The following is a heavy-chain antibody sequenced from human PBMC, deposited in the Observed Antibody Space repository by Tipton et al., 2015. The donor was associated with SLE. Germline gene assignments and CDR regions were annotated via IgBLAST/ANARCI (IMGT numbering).Heavy chain of an antibody. CDR2: IYPADSDA. CDR3: ARGDYLSAGFDL. CDR1: GYSFTSYY. D-gene: IGHD3-3*01. Sequence: QLVQSGAEVKKPGESLKISCKGSGYSFTSYYIVWVRQMPGKGLEWMGFIYPADSDARYSPSVQGQVTFSADKSISTVYLQWSGLKASDTAMYYCARGDYLSAGFDLWGRGTLVTVSS. J-gene: IGHJ2*01. V-gene: IGHV5-51*03.